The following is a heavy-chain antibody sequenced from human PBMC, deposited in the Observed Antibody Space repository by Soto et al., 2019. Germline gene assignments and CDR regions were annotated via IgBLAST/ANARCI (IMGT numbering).Heavy chain of an antibody. Sequence: PSETLCLTCTVSGGSISSYYWSWIRQPPGKGLEWIGYIYYSGSTNYNPSLKSRVTISVDTSKNQFSLKLSSVTAADTAVYYCARAYGYYFDYWGQGTLVTVSS. CDR2: IYYSGST. CDR3: ARAYGYYFDY. V-gene: IGHV4-59*01. J-gene: IGHJ4*02. D-gene: IGHD4-17*01. CDR1: GGSISSYY.